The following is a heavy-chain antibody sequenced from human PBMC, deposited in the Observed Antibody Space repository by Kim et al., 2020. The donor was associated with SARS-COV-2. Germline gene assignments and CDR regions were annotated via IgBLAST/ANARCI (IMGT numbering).Heavy chain of an antibody. J-gene: IGHJ4*02. CDR3: ARDGYGDLPTDY. CDR1: GFTFSSYG. D-gene: IGHD4-17*01. CDR2: IWYDGSNK. V-gene: IGHV3-33*01. Sequence: GGSLRLSCEASGFTFSSYGMHWVRQAPGKGLEWVAVIWYDGSNKYYADSVKGRFTISRDNSKNTLYLQMNSLRAEDTAVYYCARDGYGDLPTDYWGQGTLVTVSS.